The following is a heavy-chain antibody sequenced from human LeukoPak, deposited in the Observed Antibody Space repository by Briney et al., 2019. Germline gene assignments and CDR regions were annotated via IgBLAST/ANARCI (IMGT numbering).Heavy chain of an antibody. CDR3: VVGARF. CDR1: GFTFSSYA. V-gene: IGHV3-64*01. Sequence: GGSLRLSCAASGFTFSSYAMHWVRQAPGKGLEYVSAISSNGGSTYYANSVKGRFTISRDNSKNTLYLQMGSLRAEDMAVYYPVVGARFWGQGALVTVSS. CDR2: ISSNGGST. J-gene: IGHJ4*02. D-gene: IGHD1-26*01.